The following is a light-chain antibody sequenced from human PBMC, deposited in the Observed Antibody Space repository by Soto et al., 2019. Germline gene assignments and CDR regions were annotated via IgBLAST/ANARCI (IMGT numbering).Light chain of an antibody. Sequence: QSVLTQSPSASASLGASVKLTCTLSSGHSSYAIAWHQQQPEKGPRYLMKLSSDGSHIKGDGIPDRFSGSTSGAERYLSISSLQSEDEADYYCQTWDTGIQVFGGGTKVNVL. V-gene: IGLV4-69*01. CDR2: LSSDGSH. J-gene: IGLJ3*02. CDR1: SGHSSYA. CDR3: QTWDTGIQV.